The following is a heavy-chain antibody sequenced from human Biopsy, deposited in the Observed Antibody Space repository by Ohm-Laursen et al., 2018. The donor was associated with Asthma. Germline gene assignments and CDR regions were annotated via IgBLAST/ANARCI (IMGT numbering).Heavy chain of an antibody. CDR3: ARRDSSGWSHYYFDY. CDR2: IYSGGGT. Sequence: SLRLSCAASGFTVSSNGMSWVRQPPGKGLEWVSVIYSGGGTFYADSVKGRVTISRDISKNTLSLQMNSLRAEDTAVYYCARRDSSGWSHYYFDYWGQGTLVTVSS. CDR1: GFTVSSNG. J-gene: IGHJ4*02. D-gene: IGHD6-19*01. V-gene: IGHV3-53*01.